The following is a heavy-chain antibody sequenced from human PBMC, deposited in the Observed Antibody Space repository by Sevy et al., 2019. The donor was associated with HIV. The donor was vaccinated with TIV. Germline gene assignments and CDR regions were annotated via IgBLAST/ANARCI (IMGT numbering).Heavy chain of an antibody. CDR2: MTFDGSNQ. CDR1: GFSLINYA. J-gene: IGHJ3*02. Sequence: GGCLRLSCKGTGFSLINYAIHWVRQAPGKGLEWMAVMTFDGSNQYYADSVKGRFTISRDTSTNIVYLQMNSLRADDTALYCSAKVLHSQINTDDTFDIWGLGTMVTVSS. CDR3: AKVLHSQINTDDTFDI. V-gene: IGHV3-33*05. D-gene: IGHD2-15*01.